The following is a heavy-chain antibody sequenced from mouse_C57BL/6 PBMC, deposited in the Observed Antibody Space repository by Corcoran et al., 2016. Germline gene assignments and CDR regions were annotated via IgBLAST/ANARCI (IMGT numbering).Heavy chain of an antibody. CDR1: GYTFTDYY. CDR3: ARYGYGSSWFAY. CDR2: INPNNGGT. D-gene: IGHD1-1*01. Sequence: EVQLQQSGPELVKPGASVKISCKASGYTFTDYYMNWVKQSHGKSLEWIGDINPNNGGTSYNQKFKGKATLTVDKSSSTAYMELRSLTSEDSAVYYCARYGYGSSWFAYWGQGTLVTVSA. V-gene: IGHV1-26*01. J-gene: IGHJ3*01.